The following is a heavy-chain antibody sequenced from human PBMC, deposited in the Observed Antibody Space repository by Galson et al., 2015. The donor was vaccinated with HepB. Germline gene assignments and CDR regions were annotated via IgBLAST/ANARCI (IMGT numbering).Heavy chain of an antibody. Sequence: CAISGDSVSSNSAAWNWIRRSPSRGLEWLGRTYYRSKWYSDYAVSVRSRVTINPDTSKNQFSLQLKSVTPEDTAVYYCGRVAGTIYYYGMDVWGQGTTATVSS. CDR3: GRVAGTIYYYGMDV. CDR1: GDSVSSNSAA. D-gene: IGHD6-19*01. V-gene: IGHV6-1*01. CDR2: TYYRSKWYS. J-gene: IGHJ6*02.